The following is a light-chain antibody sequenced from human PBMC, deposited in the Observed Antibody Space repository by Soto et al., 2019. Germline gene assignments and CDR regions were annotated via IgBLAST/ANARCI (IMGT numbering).Light chain of an antibody. CDR1: QNIGSN. Sequence: EVVMTQSPATLSASPGERVILSCRASQNIGSNLAWYQQRPGQAPRLLMYGASTRATETPVRFSGSGSATDFTLTISSLQSEDFAVYYCQQYNNWPPYTFGQGTKVDIK. CDR2: GAS. CDR3: QQYNNWPPYT. V-gene: IGKV3-15*01. J-gene: IGKJ2*01.